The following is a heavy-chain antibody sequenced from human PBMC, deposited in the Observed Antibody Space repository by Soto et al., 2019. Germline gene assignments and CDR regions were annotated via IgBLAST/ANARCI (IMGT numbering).Heavy chain of an antibody. CDR1: GGSISDNNYH. CDR3: ARHRGPTGPNY. D-gene: IGHD3-10*01. Sequence: QLQLQESGPGLVKPSETLSLTCPVSGGSISDNNYHWGGIRQPPGKGLEWIGSMYHSGKTYHRPSLKSRVTISGDTSKNQFSLNLGSVTAADTGVYYCARHRGPTGPNYWGQGTLVTVSS. CDR2: MYHSGKT. V-gene: IGHV4-39*01. J-gene: IGHJ4*02.